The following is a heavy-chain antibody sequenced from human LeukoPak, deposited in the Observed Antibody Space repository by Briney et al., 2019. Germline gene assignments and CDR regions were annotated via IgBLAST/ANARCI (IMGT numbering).Heavy chain of an antibody. V-gene: IGHV3-30*02. Sequence: RLXXAAXXFTXXXXGMHXVRXAPXXXXXXXAXIRSDGSNKYYADSVKGRFTISRDNSKNTLYLQMNSLRAEDTAVYYCARVSPSIVGAATSDYWGQGTLVTVSS. CDR1: XFTXXXXG. J-gene: IGHJ4*02. CDR2: IRSDGSNK. D-gene: IGHD1-26*01. CDR3: ARVSPSIVGAATSDY.